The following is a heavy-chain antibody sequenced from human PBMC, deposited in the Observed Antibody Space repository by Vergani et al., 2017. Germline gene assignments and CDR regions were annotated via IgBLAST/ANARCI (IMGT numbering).Heavy chain of an antibody. D-gene: IGHD6-19*01. Sequence: QVQLQESGPGLVKPSETLSLTCTVSGGSISSYYWSWIRQPPGKGLEWIGYIYYSGSTHFNPYLKSRVTISVATSKNQFSLKLSSVTAADTAVYYCARVYHSSGWYGLDYFDYWGQGTLVTVSS. J-gene: IGHJ4*02. V-gene: IGHV4-59*01. CDR2: IYYSGST. CDR3: ARVYHSSGWYGLDYFDY. CDR1: GGSISSYY.